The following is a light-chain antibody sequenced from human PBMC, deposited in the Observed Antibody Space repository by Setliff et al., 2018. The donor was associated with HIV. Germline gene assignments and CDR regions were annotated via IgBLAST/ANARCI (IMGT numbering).Light chain of an antibody. CDR3: FPFTSSSTDV. J-gene: IGLJ1*01. CDR2: EVS. CDR1: ISDVGTYDR. V-gene: IGLV2-18*02. Sequence: QSVLTQPPSVSGSPGQSVTISCTGTISDVGTYDRVSWYQQPPGTAPKLMIYEVSNRPSGVPDRFSGSKSGNTASLIISGLQAEDEADYYCFPFTSSSTDVFGPGTKVTVL.